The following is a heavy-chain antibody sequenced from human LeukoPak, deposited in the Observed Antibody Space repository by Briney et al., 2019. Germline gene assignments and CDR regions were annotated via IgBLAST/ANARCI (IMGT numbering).Heavy chain of an antibody. V-gene: IGHV4-34*01. CDR2: INHSGST. Sequence: SETLSLTCAVYGGSFSGYYWSWIRQPPGKGLEWIGEINHSGSTNYNPSLKSRVTISVDTSKNQFSLKLSSVTAADTAVYYCARRGIYGSGTPDPWGQGTLVTASS. D-gene: IGHD3-10*01. J-gene: IGHJ5*02. CDR3: ARRGIYGSGTPDP. CDR1: GGSFSGYY.